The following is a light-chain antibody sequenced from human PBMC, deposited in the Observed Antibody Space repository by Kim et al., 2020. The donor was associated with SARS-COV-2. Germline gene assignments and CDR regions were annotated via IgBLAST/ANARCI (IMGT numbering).Light chain of an antibody. CDR3: QQYGTSPLT. Sequence: PGERATLSCRASQTVTRSDVAWYQRKPGQTPRLLIYDASIRAAGIPDRFSGSGSRTDFTLTISGLQPEDFAVYYCQQYGTSPLTFGGGTKVDIK. J-gene: IGKJ4*01. CDR1: QTVTRSD. V-gene: IGKV3-20*01. CDR2: DAS.